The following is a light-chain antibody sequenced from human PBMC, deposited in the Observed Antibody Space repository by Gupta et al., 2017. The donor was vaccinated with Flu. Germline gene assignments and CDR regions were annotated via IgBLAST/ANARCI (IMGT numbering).Light chain of an antibody. Sequence: KVTISCSGSSSNIGNNYVYWYQQLPGTAPKLLIYENNKRPSGIPDRFSGSKSGTSATLGITGLQTGDEADYYCGTWDSSLSVWVFGGGTKLTVL. V-gene: IGLV1-51*02. CDR3: GTWDSSLSVWV. CDR2: ENN. J-gene: IGLJ3*02. CDR1: SSNIGNNY.